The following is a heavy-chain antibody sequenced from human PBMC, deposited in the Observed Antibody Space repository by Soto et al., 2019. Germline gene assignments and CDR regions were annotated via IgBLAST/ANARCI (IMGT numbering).Heavy chain of an antibody. D-gene: IGHD3-10*01. CDR2: ISYDGSNK. J-gene: IGHJ4*02. V-gene: IGHV3-30*18. CDR1: GFTFSSYG. CDR3: AKGWFGELLYPFDY. Sequence: GGSLRLSCAASGFTFSSYGMHWVRQAPGKGLEWVAVISYDGSNKYYADSVKGRFTISRDNSKNTLYLQMNSLRAEDTAVYYCAKGWFGELLYPFDYWGQGTLVTVSS.